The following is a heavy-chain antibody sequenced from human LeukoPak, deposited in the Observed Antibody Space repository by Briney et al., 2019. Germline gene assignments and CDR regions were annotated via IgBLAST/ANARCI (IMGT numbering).Heavy chain of an antibody. Sequence: TLSLTCTVSGGSISSGGYYWSWIRQHPGKGLEWIGYIYYSGSTYYNPSLKSRVTISVDTSKNQFSLKLSSVTAADTAVYYCARGVTIFGVVIYYHYYYGMDVWGQGTTVTVSS. CDR2: IYYSGST. CDR1: GGSISSGGYY. D-gene: IGHD3-3*01. V-gene: IGHV4-31*03. J-gene: IGHJ6*02. CDR3: ARGVTIFGVVIYYHYYYGMDV.